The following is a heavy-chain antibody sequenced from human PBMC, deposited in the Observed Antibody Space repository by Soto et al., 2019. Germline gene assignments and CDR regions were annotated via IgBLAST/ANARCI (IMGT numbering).Heavy chain of an antibody. Sequence: GGSLRLSCAASGFTFSNAWMNWVRQAPGKGLEWVGRIKSKTDGGTTDYAAPVKGRFTISRDDSKNTLYLQMNSLKTEDTVVYYCTTPLPGIAAAGPSHFDYWGQGTLVTVSS. CDR1: GFTFSNAW. D-gene: IGHD6-13*01. J-gene: IGHJ4*02. CDR2: IKSKTDGGTT. V-gene: IGHV3-15*07. CDR3: TTPLPGIAAAGPSHFDY.